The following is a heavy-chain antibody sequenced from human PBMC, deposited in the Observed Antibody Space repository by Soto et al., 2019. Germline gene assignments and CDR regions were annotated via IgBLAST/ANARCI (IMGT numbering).Heavy chain of an antibody. CDR3: AKVQGIEYYYDSSGYCLEY. CDR2: ISGSGGST. Sequence: GAQIISCAGRGWTYSRSAMRSDHQAPRKGLEWVAAISGSGGSTYYEDSVKGPFTISRDNSKNTLYLQMNSLRAEDTAVYYCAKVQGIEYYYDSSGYCLEYWGQGTLVTVSS. V-gene: IGHV3-23*01. D-gene: IGHD3-22*01. J-gene: IGHJ4*02. CDR1: GWTYSRSA.